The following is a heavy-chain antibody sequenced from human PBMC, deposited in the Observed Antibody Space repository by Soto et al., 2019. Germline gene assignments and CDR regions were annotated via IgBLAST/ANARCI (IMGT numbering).Heavy chain of an antibody. V-gene: IGHV3-48*04. J-gene: IGHJ4*02. CDR2: ISSASSTI. CDR3: AGDGSSWYREFDY. CDR1: GFRFDTYG. Sequence: RLSCEASGFRFDTYGMKWIRQAPGKGLEWISYISSASSTIYYADSVEGRFTISRDNAKNSLYLQMNSLRAEDTAVYYCAGDGSSWYREFDYWGQGTLVTVSS. D-gene: IGHD6-13*01.